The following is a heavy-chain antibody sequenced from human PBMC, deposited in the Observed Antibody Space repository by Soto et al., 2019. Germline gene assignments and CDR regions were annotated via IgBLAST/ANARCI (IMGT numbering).Heavy chain of an antibody. Sequence: QVLLQESGPGLVKASQTLSLDCTVSGDPIGSGDFYWTWIRQTPARGLEWIGNIHHSGTTSYNPSLASRLSISMDTSRNVFSLSLTSGTVADTAVYFCARDLSVFDTTGFHFWGRGILVSV. CDR3: ARDLSVFDTTGFHF. V-gene: IGHV4-30-4*01. J-gene: IGHJ4*01. CDR2: IHHSGTT. D-gene: IGHD3-9*01. CDR1: GDPIGSGDFY.